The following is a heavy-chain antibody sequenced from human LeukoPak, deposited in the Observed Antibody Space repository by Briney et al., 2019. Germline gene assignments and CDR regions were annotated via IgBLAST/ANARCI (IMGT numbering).Heavy chain of an antibody. D-gene: IGHD5-12*01. J-gene: IGHJ5*02. CDR3: ARQIRYKYDPNWFHP. CDR1: GDSITATSYY. V-gene: IGHV4-39*01. CDR2: IYYSGNT. Sequence: PSETLSLTRSVSGDSITATSYYWAWIPQPPGKGVEWIGRIYYSGNTNYDASLQSRVTISVDTSKNQFSLSLSSVTAADTAVYYCARQIRYKYDPNWFHPWGQGTLVTVSS.